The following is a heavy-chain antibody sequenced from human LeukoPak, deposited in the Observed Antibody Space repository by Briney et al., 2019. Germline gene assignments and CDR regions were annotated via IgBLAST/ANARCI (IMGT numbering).Heavy chain of an antibody. V-gene: IGHV6-1*01. J-gene: IGHJ4*02. D-gene: IGHD6-13*01. CDR2: TYYRSKWYN. CDR1: GDSVSSNSAA. CDR3: ARAMRGIAAAGTDFDY. Sequence: SPTLSLTFAISGDSVSSNSAAWNWIRQSPSRGLEWLGRTYYRSKWYNDYAVSVKSRITINPDTSKNQFSLQLISVTPEDTAVYYCARAMRGIAAAGTDFDYWGQGTLVTVSS.